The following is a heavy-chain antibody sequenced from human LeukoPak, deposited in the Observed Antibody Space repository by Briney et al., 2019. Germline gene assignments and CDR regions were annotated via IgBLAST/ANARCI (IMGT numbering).Heavy chain of an antibody. J-gene: IGHJ3*02. D-gene: IGHD6-13*01. V-gene: IGHV3-9*01. CDR1: GFTFNDYA. CDR2: ITWNSGRI. Sequence: GGSLRLSCAASGFTFNDYAMHWIRQAPGKGLGWGSGITWNSGRIGYADSVKGRFTISRDNAKNLLYLQMNSLTTEDTAFYYCAKYRAAAGSDEAFDIWGQGTMVPVSA. CDR3: AKYRAAAGSDEAFDI.